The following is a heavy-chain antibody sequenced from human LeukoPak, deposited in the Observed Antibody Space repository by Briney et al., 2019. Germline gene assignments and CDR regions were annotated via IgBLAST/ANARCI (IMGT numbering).Heavy chain of an antibody. J-gene: IGHJ4*02. CDR1: GSSISNYY. V-gene: IGHV4-59*08. Sequence: SETLSLTCSVSGSSISNYYWSWIRQSPGKGLEWIGYIYSTGSTDYNPSLKSRVTISVETSKNQFSLRLSSVTAADTAVYFCASHKGLAGPFDFGGQGTWSPSPQ. CDR3: ASHKGLAGPFDF. CDR2: IYSTGST.